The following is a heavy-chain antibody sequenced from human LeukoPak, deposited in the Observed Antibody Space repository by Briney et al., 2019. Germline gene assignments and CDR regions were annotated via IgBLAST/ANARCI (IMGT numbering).Heavy chain of an antibody. CDR1: GGSISSYY. V-gene: IGHV4-34*01. D-gene: IGHD3-22*01. CDR2: INHSGST. Sequence: PSETLSLTCTVSGGSISSYYWSWIRQPPGKGLEWIGEINHSGSTNYNPSLKSRVTISVDTSKNQFSLKLSSVTAADTAVYYCARGFYYDSSGYYYGPVGATDAFDIWGQGTMVTVSS. CDR3: ARGFYYDSSGYYYGPVGATDAFDI. J-gene: IGHJ3*02.